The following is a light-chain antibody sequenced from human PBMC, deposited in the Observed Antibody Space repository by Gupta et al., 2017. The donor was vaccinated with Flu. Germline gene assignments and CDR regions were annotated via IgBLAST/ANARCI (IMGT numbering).Light chain of an antibody. CDR2: DAS. J-gene: IGKJ4*01. Sequence: LSLSRGERATLSCRASQSVSNNLAWYQQKPGQAPRLLIYDASKRATGIPARFSGSGSGTDCTLTISRLEPEDFAVYYCQQRSNWPPGPLTFGGGTKVEIK. CDR1: QSVSNN. V-gene: IGKV3-11*01. CDR3: QQRSNWPPGPLT.